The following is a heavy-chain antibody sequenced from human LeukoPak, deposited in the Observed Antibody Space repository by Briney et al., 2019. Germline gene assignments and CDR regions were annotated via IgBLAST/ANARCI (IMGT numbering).Heavy chain of an antibody. J-gene: IGHJ4*02. CDR3: ARENDYALDY. CDR2: IWYDGSNK. D-gene: IGHD4-17*01. CDR1: GXTFSSYG. V-gene: IGHV3-33*01. Sequence: GGSLRLPCAASGXTFSSYGVHWVRQAPGKGLEWVAVIWYDGSNKYYADSVKGRFTISRDNSQNTMYLQMNSLRAEDTAVYYCARENDYALDYWGQGTLVTVSS.